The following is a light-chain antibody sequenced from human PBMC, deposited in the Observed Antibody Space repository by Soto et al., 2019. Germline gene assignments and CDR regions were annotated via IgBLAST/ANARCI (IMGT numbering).Light chain of an antibody. J-gene: IGLJ1*01. V-gene: IGLV2-11*01. CDR2: DVI. CDR3: CSYAGTYTFV. Sequence: QSALTQPRSVSRSPGQSVTISCTGTSSDVGGYNHVSWYQQHPGKAPKLMIYDVIMRPSGVPERFSGSKSGNTASLTISGLQAEDEADYYCCSYAGTYTFVFGTGTKLTVL. CDR1: SSDVGGYNH.